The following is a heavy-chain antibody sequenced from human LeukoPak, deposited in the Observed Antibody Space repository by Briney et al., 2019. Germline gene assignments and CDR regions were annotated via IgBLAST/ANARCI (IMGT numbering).Heavy chain of an antibody. CDR2: ISSSSSYI. Sequence: PGGSLRLSCAASGFTFSSYSMNWVRQAPGKGLEWVSSISSSSSYIYYADSVKGRFTISRDNAKNSLYLQMNSLRAEDTAVYYCARDGITIFGVVCVPWFNPWGQGTLVTVSS. CDR3: ARDGITIFGVVCVPWFNP. D-gene: IGHD3-3*01. V-gene: IGHV3-21*01. J-gene: IGHJ5*02. CDR1: GFTFSSYS.